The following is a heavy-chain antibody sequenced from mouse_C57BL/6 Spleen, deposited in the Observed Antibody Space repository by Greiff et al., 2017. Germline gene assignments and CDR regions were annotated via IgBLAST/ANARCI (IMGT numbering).Heavy chain of an antibody. CDR3: AISGGCYDYYGSSSLFDY. Sequence: QVQLQQPGTELVKPGASVKLSCKASGYTFTSYWMHWVKQRPGQGLEWIGNINPSNGGTNYNEKFKSKATLTVDKSSSTAYMQLSSLTSEDSAVYYCAISGGCYDYYGSSSLFDYWGQGTTLTVSS. D-gene: IGHD1-1*01. V-gene: IGHV1-53*01. CDR1: GYTFTSYW. J-gene: IGHJ2*01. CDR2: INPSNGGT.